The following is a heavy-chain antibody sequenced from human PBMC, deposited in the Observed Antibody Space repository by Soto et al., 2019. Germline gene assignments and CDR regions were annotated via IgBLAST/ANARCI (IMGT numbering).Heavy chain of an antibody. D-gene: IGHD2-2*02. V-gene: IGHV4-59*01. Sequence: QVQLQESGPGLVKPSETLSLTCTVSGGSISSYYWSWIRQPPGKGLEGVGYIYYSGSTNYNPSLKSRVTISVDTSKNQFSLKLSSVTAADTAVYYCARGDIVVVPAAIILDAFDIWGQGTMVTVSS. CDR2: IYYSGST. CDR3: ARGDIVVVPAAIILDAFDI. CDR1: GGSISSYY. J-gene: IGHJ3*02.